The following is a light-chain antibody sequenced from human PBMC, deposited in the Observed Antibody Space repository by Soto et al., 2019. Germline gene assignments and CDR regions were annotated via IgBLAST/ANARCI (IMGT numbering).Light chain of an antibody. CDR2: GVS. CDR3: SSYTSSITPYV. CDR1: ITDIGAYNY. Sequence: QSALTQPASVSGSPGQSITISCTGTITDIGAYNYVSWYQQHPGKAPKLLIYGVSGRPSGVSNRFSGSKSGNAAYLTIPGLQADDEAEYYCSSYTSSITPYVFGTGTKVTVL. J-gene: IGLJ1*01. V-gene: IGLV2-14*01.